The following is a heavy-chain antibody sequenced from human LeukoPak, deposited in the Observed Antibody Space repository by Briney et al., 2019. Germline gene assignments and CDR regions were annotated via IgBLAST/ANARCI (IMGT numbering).Heavy chain of an antibody. CDR1: GFTFSNFA. V-gene: IGHV3-23*01. J-gene: IGHJ4*02. D-gene: IGHD5-24*01. CDR2: FSGRTTNT. CDR3: AKGMLVATTNFDY. Sequence: GGSLRLSCAASGFTFSNFAMTWIRQAPGKGLEWASTFSGRTTNTYYADSVKGRFTISRHNSENTLYLQMNSLRAEDTAVYYCAKGMLVATTNFDYWGQGALVTVSS.